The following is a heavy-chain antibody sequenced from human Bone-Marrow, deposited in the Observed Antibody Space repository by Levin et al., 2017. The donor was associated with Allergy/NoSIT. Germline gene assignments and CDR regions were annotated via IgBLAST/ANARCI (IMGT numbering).Heavy chain of an antibody. CDR3: TRRVYSSSWYGWYFDL. Sequence: GESLKISCAASGFTFSGSAMHWVRQASGKGLEWVGRIRSKANSYATAYAASVKGRFTISRDDSKNTAYLQMNSLKTEDTAVYYCTRRVYSSSWYGWYFDLWGRGTLVTVSS. D-gene: IGHD6-13*01. CDR1: GFTFSGSA. J-gene: IGHJ2*01. CDR2: IRSKANSYAT. V-gene: IGHV3-73*01.